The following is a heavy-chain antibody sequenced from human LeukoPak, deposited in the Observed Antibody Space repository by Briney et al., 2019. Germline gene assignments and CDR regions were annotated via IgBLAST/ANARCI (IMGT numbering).Heavy chain of an antibody. CDR2: INPNSGGT. CDR3: APSDQYYFDY. CDR1: GYTFTGYS. Sequence: ASVRVSCKASGYTFTGYSVHWVRQAPGQGLEWMGWINPNSGGTKYAQKFQGRVTMTRDTSISTAYMELSRLTSDGTAVYYCAPSDQYYFDYWGQGTLVTVSS. V-gene: IGHV1-2*02. J-gene: IGHJ4*02.